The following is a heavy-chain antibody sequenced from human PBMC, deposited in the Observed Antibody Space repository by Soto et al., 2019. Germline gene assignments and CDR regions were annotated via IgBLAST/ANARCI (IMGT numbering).Heavy chain of an antibody. V-gene: IGHV4-30-4*01. CDR3: ARDSFVSQSRNHYYYYGMDV. Sequence: PSETLYLTCTVSGGTISSGDYYWSWLRPPPGKGLEWIGYTYYSGSTYYNPSLKRRATISVDTSNNQFARKLSSVAAADSAVYYCARDSFVSQSRNHYYYYGMDVWGQGTTVTVSS. CDR1: GGTISSGDYY. CDR2: TYYSGST. D-gene: IGHD4-4*01. J-gene: IGHJ6*02.